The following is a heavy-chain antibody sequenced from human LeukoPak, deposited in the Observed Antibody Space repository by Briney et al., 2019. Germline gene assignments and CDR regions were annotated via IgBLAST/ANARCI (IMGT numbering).Heavy chain of an antibody. J-gene: IGHJ4*02. CDR1: GGSISSYC. V-gene: IGHV4-59*01. D-gene: IGHD6-13*01. Sequence: PETLSLTCTVSGGSISSYCWSWIRQPPGKGLDWIGYIYYSGSTNYNPSLKSRVTISLDTSKNQFSLKLSSVTAADTAVYYCARGSRYSSSWYFGYWGQGTLVTVSS. CDR2: IYYSGST. CDR3: ARGSRYSSSWYFGY.